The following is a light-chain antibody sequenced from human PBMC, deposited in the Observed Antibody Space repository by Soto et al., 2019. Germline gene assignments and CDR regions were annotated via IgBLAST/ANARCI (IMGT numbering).Light chain of an antibody. V-gene: IGKV3-11*01. J-gene: IGKJ3*01. Sequence: EIVLTPSPGTLSLSPGERATLSCRASQSVSSSYLAWYQQKPGQAPRLLIYDASKRATGIPARFSGSGSETDFTLTISSLEPEDFAVYYCQQRSNRPRFTFGPGTKVDIK. CDR3: QQRSNRPRFT. CDR2: DAS. CDR1: QSVSSSY.